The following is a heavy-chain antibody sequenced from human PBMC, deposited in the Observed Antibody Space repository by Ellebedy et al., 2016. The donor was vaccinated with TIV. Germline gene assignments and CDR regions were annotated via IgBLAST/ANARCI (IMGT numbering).Heavy chain of an antibody. Sequence: GESLKISCVASGFAFSRYGMHWVRQAPGTGLELVAGFWYDGSKTYYADSVKGGFTISRDDPTNTVFLQMNSLRAGDKAGYHCANILTGPTDYWGQGTLVTVSS. CDR1: GFAFSRYG. V-gene: IGHV3-33*02. J-gene: IGHJ4*02. CDR3: ANILTGPTDY. D-gene: IGHD3-9*01. CDR2: FWYDGSKT.